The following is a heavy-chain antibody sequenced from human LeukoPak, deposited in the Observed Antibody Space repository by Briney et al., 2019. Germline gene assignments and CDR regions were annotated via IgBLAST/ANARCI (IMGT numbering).Heavy chain of an antibody. D-gene: IGHD6-13*01. V-gene: IGHV3-30*04. Sequence: GGSLRLSCAASGFTFSSYAMHWVRQAPGKGLEWVAVISYDGSNKYYADSVKDRFTISRDNSKNTLYLQMNSLRAEDTAVYYCARVLTDGSNWHDAFDVWGQGTMVTVSS. CDR1: GFTFSSYA. CDR2: ISYDGSNK. CDR3: ARVLTDGSNWHDAFDV. J-gene: IGHJ3*01.